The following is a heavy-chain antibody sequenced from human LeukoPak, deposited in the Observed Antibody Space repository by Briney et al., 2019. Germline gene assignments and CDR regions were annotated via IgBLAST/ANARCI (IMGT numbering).Heavy chain of an antibody. CDR3: ARAQYRDGYNG. V-gene: IGHV3-30-3*01. D-gene: IGHD5-24*01. J-gene: IGHJ4*02. CDR2: ISYDGSNK. Sequence: GGSLRLSCAASGFTFSSYAMHWVRQAPGKGLEWVAVISYDGSNKYYADSVKGRFTISRDNSKNTLYLQMNSLRAEDTAVYYCARAQYRDGYNGWGQGTLVTVSS. CDR1: GFTFSSYA.